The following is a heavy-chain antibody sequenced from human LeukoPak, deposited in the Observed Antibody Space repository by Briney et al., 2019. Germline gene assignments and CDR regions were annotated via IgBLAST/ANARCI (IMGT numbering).Heavy chain of an antibody. V-gene: IGHV3-30*18. CDR3: AKDRYSSGWLPDY. Sequence: GGSLTLSCAASGFTFSSYGMHWVRHAPGRGLEWVGVISYDGSNKYYADSVKGRFTISRDNSKNTLYLQMNSLRAEDTAVYYCAKDRYSSGWLPDYWGQGTLVTVSS. CDR1: GFTFSSYG. D-gene: IGHD6-19*01. CDR2: ISYDGSNK. J-gene: IGHJ4*02.